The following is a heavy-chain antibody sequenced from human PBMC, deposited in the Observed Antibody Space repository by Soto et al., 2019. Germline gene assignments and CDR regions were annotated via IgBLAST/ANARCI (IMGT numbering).Heavy chain of an antibody. CDR1: GFTFSSYE. Sequence: PGGSLRLSCAASGFTFSSYEMNWVRQAPGKGLEWVSYISSSGSTIYYADSVKGRFTISRDNAKNSLYLQMNSLRAEDTAVYYCARVPYYYDSSGTGAWGQGTLVTVSS. CDR3: ARVPYYYDSSGTGA. J-gene: IGHJ5*02. D-gene: IGHD3-22*01. V-gene: IGHV3-48*03. CDR2: ISSSGSTI.